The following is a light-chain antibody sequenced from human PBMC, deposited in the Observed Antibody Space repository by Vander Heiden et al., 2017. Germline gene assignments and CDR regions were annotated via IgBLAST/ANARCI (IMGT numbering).Light chain of an antibody. CDR2: KAS. J-gene: IGKJ1*01. Sequence: DIQMPQSPSPLSASVGDRVTITCRASQSISSWLAWYQQKPGKAPKLLIYKASSLESGVPSRFSGSGSGTEFTLTISSLQPDDFATYYCQQYNSYPWTFGQGTKVEIK. V-gene: IGKV1-5*03. CDR3: QQYNSYPWT. CDR1: QSISSW.